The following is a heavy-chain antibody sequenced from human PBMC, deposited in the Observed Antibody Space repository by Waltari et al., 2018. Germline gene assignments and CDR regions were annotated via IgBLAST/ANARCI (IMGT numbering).Heavy chain of an antibody. Sequence: QVQLVQSGAEVKKPGSSVKVSCKASGGTFSSYAISWVRQAPGQGLEWMGRISPIFGTANYAQKFQGRVTITADKSTSTAYMELSSLRSEDTAVYYCARVGGYYDILTGPDWGQGTLVTVSS. D-gene: IGHD3-9*01. CDR3: ARVGGYYDILTGPD. V-gene: IGHV1-69*08. CDR1: GGTFSSYA. J-gene: IGHJ4*02. CDR2: ISPIFGTA.